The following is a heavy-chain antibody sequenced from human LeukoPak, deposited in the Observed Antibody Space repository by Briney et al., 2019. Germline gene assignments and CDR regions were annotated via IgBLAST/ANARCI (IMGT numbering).Heavy chain of an antibody. J-gene: IGHJ1*01. CDR1: GGSFSGYY. CDR3: ASRAGGNTAGLV. Sequence: PSETLSLTCAVYGGSFSGYYWSWIRQPPAKELEWIGEINHSGSTNYNPSLKSRVTISVDTSKNQFSLKLSSVTATDTAVYYCASRAGGNTAGLVRGERNLVTVSS. D-gene: IGHD4-23*01. V-gene: IGHV4-34*01. CDR2: INHSGST.